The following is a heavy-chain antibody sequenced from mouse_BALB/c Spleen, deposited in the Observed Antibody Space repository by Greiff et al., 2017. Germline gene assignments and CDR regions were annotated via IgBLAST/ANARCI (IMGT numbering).Heavy chain of an antibody. CDR2: IYPGSGST. D-gene: IGHD1-1*01. V-gene: IGHV1S22*01. Sequence: LQQPGSELVRPGASVKLSCKASGYTFTSYWMHWVKQRPGQGLGWIGNIYPGSGSTNYDEKFKSKATLTVDTSSSTAYMQLSSLTSEDSAVYYCTREGYYGSSYDYYAMDYWGQGTSVTVSS. CDR3: TREGYYGSSYDYYAMDY. CDR1: GYTFTSYW. J-gene: IGHJ4*01.